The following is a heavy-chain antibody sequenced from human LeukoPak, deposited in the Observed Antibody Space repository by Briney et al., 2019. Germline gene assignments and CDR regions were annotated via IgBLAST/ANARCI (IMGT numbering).Heavy chain of an antibody. Sequence: GGSLRLSCAAAGLTFSSYAMHLVRQAPGKGLEWVAVISYDGSNKYYADSVKGRFTISRDNSKNTLYLQMNSLRAEVTAVYYCARDFRYSGSTIDYWGQGTLVTVSS. J-gene: IGHJ4*02. CDR1: GLTFSSYA. V-gene: IGHV3-30-3*01. CDR3: ARDFRYSGSTIDY. CDR2: ISYDGSNK. D-gene: IGHD1-26*01.